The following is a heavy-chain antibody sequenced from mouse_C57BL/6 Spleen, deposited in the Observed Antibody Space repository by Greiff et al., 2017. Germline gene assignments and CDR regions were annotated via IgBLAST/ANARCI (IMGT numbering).Heavy chain of an antibody. D-gene: IGHD1-1*02. CDR1: GFSLSTFGMG. CDR2: IWWDDDK. CDR3: ARMIEVARGYFDV. V-gene: IGHV8-8*01. J-gene: IGHJ1*03. Sequence: QVQLKESGPGILQPSQTLSLTCSFSGFSLSTFGMGVGWIRQPSGKGLEWLAHIWWDDDKYYNPALKSRLTISKDTSKNQVVLKIANVDTADTATYYCARMIEVARGYFDVWGTGTTVTVSS.